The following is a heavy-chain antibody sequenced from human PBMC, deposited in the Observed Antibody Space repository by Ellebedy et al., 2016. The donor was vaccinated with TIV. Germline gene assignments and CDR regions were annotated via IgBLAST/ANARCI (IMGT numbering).Heavy chain of an antibody. V-gene: IGHV1-69*13. CDR2: IIPIFGTA. Sequence: SVKVSXXASGGTFSSYAISWVRQAPGQGLEWMGGIIPIFGTANYAQKFQGRVTITADESTSTAYMELSSLRSEDTAVYYCARELKRVSSGWQYYYYGMDVWGQGTTVTVSS. CDR1: GGTFSSYA. D-gene: IGHD6-19*01. J-gene: IGHJ6*02. CDR3: ARELKRVSSGWQYYYYGMDV.